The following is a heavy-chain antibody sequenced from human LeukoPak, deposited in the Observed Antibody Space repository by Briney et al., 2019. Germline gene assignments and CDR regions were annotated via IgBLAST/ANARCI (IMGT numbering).Heavy chain of an antibody. V-gene: IGHV1-2*02. CDR3: ARSHSRVVVAATPFGY. Sequence: ASVKVSCKASGYTFTGYYMRWVRQAPGQGLEWMGWINPNSGGTNYAQKFQGRVTMTRDTSISTAYMELSRLRSDDTAVYYCARSHSRVVVAATPFGYWGQGTLVTVSS. CDR2: INPNSGGT. CDR1: GYTFTGYY. D-gene: IGHD2-15*01. J-gene: IGHJ4*02.